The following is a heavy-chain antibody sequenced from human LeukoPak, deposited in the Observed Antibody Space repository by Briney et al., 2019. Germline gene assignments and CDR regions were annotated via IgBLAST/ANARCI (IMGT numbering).Heavy chain of an antibody. Sequence: ASVKVSCKASGGTFSSYAINWVRQAPGQALERVGRIIPIFGTANYAQKVQGRVTITTDESTSTAYMELSSLRSEDTAVYYCARGVSGYQGYYNMDVWDKGTTVTVSS. D-gene: IGHD3-22*01. CDR1: GGTFSSYA. V-gene: IGHV1-69*05. CDR2: IIPIFGTA. J-gene: IGHJ6*03. CDR3: ARGVSGYQGYYNMDV.